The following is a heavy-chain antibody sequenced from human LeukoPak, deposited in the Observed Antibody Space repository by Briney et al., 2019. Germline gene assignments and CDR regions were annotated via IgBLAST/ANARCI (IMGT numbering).Heavy chain of an antibody. CDR3: TTGTYCGGDCYLDY. CDR2: IKSKTDGGTT. D-gene: IGHD2-21*02. J-gene: IGHJ4*02. V-gene: IGHV3-15*01. Sequence: GGSLRLSCAASGCTFSNAWMSWVRQAPGKGLEWVGRIKSKTDGGTTDYAAPVKGRFTISRDDSKNTLYLQMNSLKTEDTAVYYCTTGTYCGGDCYLDYWGQGTLVTVSS. CDR1: GCTFSNAW.